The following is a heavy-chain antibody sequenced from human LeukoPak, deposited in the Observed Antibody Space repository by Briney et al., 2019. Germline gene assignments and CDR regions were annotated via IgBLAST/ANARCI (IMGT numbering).Heavy chain of an antibody. J-gene: IGHJ4*02. CDR2: ISGSGGNT. V-gene: IGHV3-23*01. CDR1: GFTFSKYG. Sequence: GGTLTLSCTASGFTFSKYGLSWVRQAPGKGLEWVAAISGSGGNTFYADSVKGRFTISRDNSKNTFYLQMNSLRADDTAKYYCAKDLNYGDLFDYWGQGTLVTVSS. CDR3: AKDLNYGDLFDY. D-gene: IGHD4-17*01.